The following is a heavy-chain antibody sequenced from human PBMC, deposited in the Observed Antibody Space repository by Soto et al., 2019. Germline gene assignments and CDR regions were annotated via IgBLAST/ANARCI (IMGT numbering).Heavy chain of an antibody. V-gene: IGHV1-46*01. CDR3: ARDIVLAPAARGNYYHGMDV. D-gene: IGHD2-2*01. J-gene: IGHJ6*02. CDR2: TNPSGGST. Sequence: QVQLVQSGAEVKKPGASVKVSCKASGYAFTSYYIHWVRQAPGQGLEWMGITNPSGGSTTYAQKFPGRVTMTRGTYACTVYMELSSLASEDTAVYFCARDIVLAPAARGNYYHGMDVWGQGTPVTVSS. CDR1: GYAFTSYY.